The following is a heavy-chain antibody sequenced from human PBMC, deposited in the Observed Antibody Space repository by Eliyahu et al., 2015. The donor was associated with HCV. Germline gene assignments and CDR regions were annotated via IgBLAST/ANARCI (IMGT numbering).Heavy chain of an antibody. V-gene: IGHV3-33*01. J-gene: IGHJ4*02. D-gene: IGHD1-26*01. CDR2: IWYDGSNK. CDR1: GFTFSSYG. Sequence: QVQLVESGGGVVQPGRSLRLSCAASGFTFSSYGMXWVRQAPGKGLEGVAVIWYDGSNKYYADSVKGRFTISRDNSKNTLYLQMNSLRAEDTAVYYCARDGAAHLEWELPDGRYYFDYWGQGTLVTVSS. CDR3: ARDGAAHLEWELPDGRYYFDY.